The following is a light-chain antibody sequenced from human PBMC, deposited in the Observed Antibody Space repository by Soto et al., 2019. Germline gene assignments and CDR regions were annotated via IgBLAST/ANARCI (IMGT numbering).Light chain of an antibody. J-gene: IGLJ2*01. CDR2: GNS. V-gene: IGLV1-40*01. CDR3: HSYDSSLTALVI. CDR1: SSNIGAGYD. Sequence: QSLLTQPPSVSGAPGQGVTISCTGSSSNIGAGYDVHWYQQLPGTAPKLLIYGNSNRPSGVPDRFSGSKSGTSASLAITGLQAEDEALYYCHSYDSSLTALVIFGGGTKVTVL.